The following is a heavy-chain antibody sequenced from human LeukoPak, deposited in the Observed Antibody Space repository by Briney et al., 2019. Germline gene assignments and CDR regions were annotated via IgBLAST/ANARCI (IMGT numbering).Heavy chain of an antibody. D-gene: IGHD4-17*01. J-gene: IGHJ3*02. CDR2: ISSSSSTI. CDR1: GFTFSSYA. Sequence: PGGSLRLSCAASGFTFSSYAMSWVRQAPGKGLEWVSYISSSSSTIYYADSVKGRFTISRDNAKNSLYLQMNSLRDEDTAVYYCARDAHTDYGDYVSAFDIWGQGTMVTVSS. V-gene: IGHV3-48*02. CDR3: ARDAHTDYGDYVSAFDI.